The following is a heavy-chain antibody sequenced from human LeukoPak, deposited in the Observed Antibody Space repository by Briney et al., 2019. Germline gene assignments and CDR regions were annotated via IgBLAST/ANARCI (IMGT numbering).Heavy chain of an antibody. CDR2: ISWNSGSI. V-gene: IGHV3-9*01. CDR1: GFTFDDYA. J-gene: IGHJ4*02. Sequence: GGSLRLSCAASGFTFDDYAMHWVRQAPGKGLEWVSGISWNSGSIGYADSAKGRFTISRGNAKNSLYLQMNSLRAEDTALYYCATTYIAAAGFDYWGQGTLVTVSS. CDR3: ATTYIAAAGFDY. D-gene: IGHD6-13*01.